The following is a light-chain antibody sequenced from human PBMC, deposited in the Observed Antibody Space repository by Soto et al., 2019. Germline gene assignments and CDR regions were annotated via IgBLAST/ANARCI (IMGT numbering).Light chain of an antibody. CDR3: QQYNSFSLT. Sequence: DIQMTQSPSTLSASVGDRVTITCRASQNIFSWLAWYQQKPGKAPKLLIYKASSLETGVPSRFSGSGSGTEFTLTIRSLQPDDFATYYCQQYNSFSLTFGGGTKVEIK. CDR2: KAS. CDR1: QNIFSW. J-gene: IGKJ4*01. V-gene: IGKV1-5*03.